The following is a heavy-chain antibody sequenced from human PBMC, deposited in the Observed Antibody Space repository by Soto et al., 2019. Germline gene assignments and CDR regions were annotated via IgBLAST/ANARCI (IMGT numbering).Heavy chain of an antibody. Sequence: QVQLVESGGGVVKPGGSLTLSCAASGFTFSDYYMSWIRQAPGKGLEWVSYISHSGTTIYYADSVKGRFTISRDNAKNSLYLQMTSLRAEDTAVYYCARFARYGNYGESFDSWGQGTLVTVSS. V-gene: IGHV3-11*01. CDR1: GFTFSDYY. CDR2: ISHSGTTI. J-gene: IGHJ4*02. D-gene: IGHD4-17*01. CDR3: ARFARYGNYGESFDS.